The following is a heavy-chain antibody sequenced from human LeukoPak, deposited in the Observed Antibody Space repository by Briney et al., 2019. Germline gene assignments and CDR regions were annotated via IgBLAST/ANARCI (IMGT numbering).Heavy chain of an antibody. Sequence: GESLKISCKGSGYSFTSYWIAWVRQMPGKGLEWMGIVYPGDSDTRYSPSFQGQVTISADKSISTAYLQWSSLQASDTAIYYCARRRDTSMMNPLFHLFDYWGQGTLVTVSS. CDR3: ARRRDTSMMNPLFHLFDY. D-gene: IGHD5-18*01. V-gene: IGHV5-51*01. J-gene: IGHJ4*02. CDR1: GYSFTSYW. CDR2: VYPGDSDT.